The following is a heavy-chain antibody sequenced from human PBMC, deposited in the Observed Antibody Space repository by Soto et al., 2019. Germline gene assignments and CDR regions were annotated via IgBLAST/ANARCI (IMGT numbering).Heavy chain of an antibody. V-gene: IGHV4-34*01. D-gene: IGHD3-10*02. CDR1: GGSFSGYY. J-gene: IGHJ3*02. CDR2: INHSGST. Sequence: ILSLTCAVYGGSFSGYYWSWIRQPPGKGLEWIGEINHSGSTNYNPSLKSRVTISVDTSKNQFSLKLSSVTAADTAVYYCARGPAAIFGDAFDIWGQGTMVTVSS. CDR3: ARGPAAIFGDAFDI.